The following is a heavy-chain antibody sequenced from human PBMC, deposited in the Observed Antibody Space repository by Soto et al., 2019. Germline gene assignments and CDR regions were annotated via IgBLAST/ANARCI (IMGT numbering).Heavy chain of an antibody. CDR3: AKGSGWSERFFDY. D-gene: IGHD6-19*01. V-gene: IGHV3-30*18. Sequence: QVQLVESGGGVVQPGRSLRLSCAASGFTFSSYGMHWVRQAPGKGLEWVAVISYDGSNKYYADSVKGRFTISRDNSKNTLYLQMNSLRAEDTAVYYCAKGSGWSERFFDYWGQGTLVTVSS. CDR1: GFTFSSYG. J-gene: IGHJ4*02. CDR2: ISYDGSNK.